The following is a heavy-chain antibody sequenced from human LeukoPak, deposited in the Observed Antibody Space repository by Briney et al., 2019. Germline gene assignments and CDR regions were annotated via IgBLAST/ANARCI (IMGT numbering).Heavy chain of an antibody. V-gene: IGHV3-23*01. CDR2: ITSGVGIT. J-gene: IGHJ4*02. CDR3: AKGDYYDLDY. CDR1: EFTFSSYA. D-gene: IGHD3-22*01. Sequence: GGSLRLSCAASEFTFSSYAMNWVRQAPGKGLEWVSIITSGVGITYYADSVKGRFTISRDNSKNTLYLQMNSLRAEDTAVYYCAKGDYYDLDYWGQGTLVTLSS.